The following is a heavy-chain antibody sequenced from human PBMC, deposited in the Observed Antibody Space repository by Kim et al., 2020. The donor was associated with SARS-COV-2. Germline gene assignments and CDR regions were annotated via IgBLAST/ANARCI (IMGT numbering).Heavy chain of an antibody. V-gene: IGHV3-66*01. Sequence: TYYSDSVKRRFTISSDHSKNPVYLQINHLRAEDTAVYYCARDWNADKSFDSWAQGTLVTVSS. CDR3: ARDWNADKSFDS. D-gene: IGHD1-1*01. J-gene: IGHJ4*02. CDR2: T.